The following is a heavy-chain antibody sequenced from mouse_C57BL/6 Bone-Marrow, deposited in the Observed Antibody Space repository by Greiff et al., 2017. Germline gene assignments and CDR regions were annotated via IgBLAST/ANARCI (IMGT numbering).Heavy chain of an antibody. V-gene: IGHV1-64*01. CDR1: GYTFTSYW. CDR3: ARPCYDYYAMDY. Sequence: QVQLQQPGAELVKPGASVKLSCKASGYTFTSYWMHWVKQRPGQGLEWIGMIHPNSGSTNYNEKFKSKATLTVDKSSSTAYMQLSSLTSEDSAVYDCARPCYDYYAMDYWGQGTSVTVSS. D-gene: IGHD1-1*02. J-gene: IGHJ4*01. CDR2: IHPNSGST.